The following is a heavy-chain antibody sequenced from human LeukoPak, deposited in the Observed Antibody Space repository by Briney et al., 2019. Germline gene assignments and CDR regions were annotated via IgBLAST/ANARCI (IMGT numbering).Heavy chain of an antibody. Sequence: PSETLSLTCTVSGGSISSSSYYWGWIRQPPGKGLEWIGSIYYSGSTYYNPSLKSRVTISVDTSKNQFSLKLSSVTAADTAVYYCARVRMVATEFDYWGQGTLVTVSS. CDR2: IYYSGST. V-gene: IGHV4-39*07. CDR1: GGSISSSSYY. CDR3: ARVRMVATEFDY. J-gene: IGHJ4*02. D-gene: IGHD5-12*01.